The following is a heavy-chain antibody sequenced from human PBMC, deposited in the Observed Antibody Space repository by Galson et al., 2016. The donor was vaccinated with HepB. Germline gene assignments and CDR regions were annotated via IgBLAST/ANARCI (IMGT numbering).Heavy chain of an antibody. D-gene: IGHD4-17*01. V-gene: IGHV5-51*01. CDR1: GYKFTDFW. Sequence: QSGAEVKKPGESLKISYKGSGYKFTDFWIGWVRQTPGKGLEWMGIIYLDDSDTTYNPSFQGQVTLSADKSISTAYLQWSSLKASDTAIYYCARQGSYGEYGGGYDPWGQGTLVTVSS. J-gene: IGHJ5*02. CDR3: ARQGSYGEYGGGYDP. CDR2: IYLDDSDT.